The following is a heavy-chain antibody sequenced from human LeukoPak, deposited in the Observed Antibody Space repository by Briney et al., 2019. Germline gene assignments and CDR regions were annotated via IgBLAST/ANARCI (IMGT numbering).Heavy chain of an antibody. CDR3: AKDQFPGYSSSWYEGENWFDP. V-gene: IGHV3-23*01. Sequence: GGSLRLSCAASGFTFSSYAMSWVRQAPGKGLEWVSAICGSGGSTYYADSVKGRFTISRDNSKNTLYLQMNSLRAEDTAVYYCAKDQFPGYSSSWYEGENWFDPWGQGTLVTVSS. J-gene: IGHJ5*02. CDR2: ICGSGGST. D-gene: IGHD6-13*01. CDR1: GFTFSSYA.